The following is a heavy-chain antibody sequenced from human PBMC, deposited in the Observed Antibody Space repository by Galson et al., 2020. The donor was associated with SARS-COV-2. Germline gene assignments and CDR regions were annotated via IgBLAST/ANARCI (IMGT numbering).Heavy chain of an antibody. D-gene: IGHD5-12*01. Sequence: SGPTLVKHTQTLTLTCTFSGFSLSTSGMCVSWIRQPPGKALEWLALIDWDDDKYYSTSLKTRLTISKDTSKNQVVLTMTNMDTADTATYYCARTVADIVATQYCFDYWGQGTLVTVSS. V-gene: IGHV2-70*01. CDR2: IDWDDDK. CDR3: ARTVADIVATQYCFDY. CDR1: GFSLSTSGMC. J-gene: IGHJ4*02.